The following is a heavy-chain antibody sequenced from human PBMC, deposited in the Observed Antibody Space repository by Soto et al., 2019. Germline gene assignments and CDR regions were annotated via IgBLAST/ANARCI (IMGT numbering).Heavy chain of an antibody. D-gene: IGHD2-15*01. V-gene: IGHV4-31*01. CDR2: IYYSGST. J-gene: IGHJ4*02. Sequence: PSETLSLTCTVSGGSISSGGYYWNWIRQHPGKGLEWIGYIYYSGSTYYSPSFQGQVTISADKSISTTYLQWSSLKASDTAMYYCARHGKTMKKLIDYWGQGTLVTVSS. CDR1: GGSISSGGYY. CDR3: ARHGKTMKKLIDY.